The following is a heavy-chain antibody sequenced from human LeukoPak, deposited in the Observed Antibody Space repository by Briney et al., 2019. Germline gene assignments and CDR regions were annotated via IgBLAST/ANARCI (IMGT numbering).Heavy chain of an antibody. J-gene: IGHJ3*02. CDR1: GYTFTSYG. D-gene: IGHD3-16*02. CDR3: AREGYDYVWGSYRPGDAFDI. V-gene: IGHV1-2*02. CDR2: INPNSGGT. Sequence: ASVKVSCKASGYTFTSYGISWVRQAPGQGLEWMGWINPNSGGTNNAQKFQGRVTMTRDTSISTAYMELSRLRSDDTAVYYCAREGYDYVWGSYRPGDAFDIWGQGTMVTVSS.